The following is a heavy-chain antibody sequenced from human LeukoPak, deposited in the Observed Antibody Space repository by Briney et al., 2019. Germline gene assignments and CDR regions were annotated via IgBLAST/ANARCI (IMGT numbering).Heavy chain of an antibody. CDR2: ISGSDGST. D-gene: IGHD3-3*01. Sequence: GGSLRVSCAASGFTFSNYAMTWVRQAPGKGLEWVSAISGSDGSTYYSDSVTGRFTISRDNSKNTLYLRMTSLRTDDTAVYYCAKGGYDFWSAYQIDLWGQGTLVTVSS. J-gene: IGHJ5*02. V-gene: IGHV3-23*01. CDR1: GFTFSNYA. CDR3: AKGGYDFWSAYQIDL.